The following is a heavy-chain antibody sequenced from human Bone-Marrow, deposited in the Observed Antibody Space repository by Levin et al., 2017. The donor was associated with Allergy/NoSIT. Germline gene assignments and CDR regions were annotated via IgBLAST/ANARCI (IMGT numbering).Heavy chain of an antibody. J-gene: IGHJ4*02. Sequence: ASVKVSCKASGYTFTSYGISWVRQAPGQGLEWMGWISAYNGNTNYAQKLQGRVTMTTDTSTSTAYMELRSLRSDDTAVYYCARDRDYDSSGARVDYWGQGTLVTVSS. CDR2: ISAYNGNT. D-gene: IGHD3-22*01. CDR3: ARDRDYDSSGARVDY. V-gene: IGHV1-18*01. CDR1: GYTFTSYG.